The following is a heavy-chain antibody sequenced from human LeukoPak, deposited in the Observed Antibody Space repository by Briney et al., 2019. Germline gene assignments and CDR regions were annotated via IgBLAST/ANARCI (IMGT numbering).Heavy chain of an antibody. D-gene: IGHD3-10*01. J-gene: IGHJ4*02. CDR2: ITSSGSIK. Sequence: GGSLRLSCRASRFIFSDYYMGWVRQAPGKGLEWVSYITSSGSIKHYADSVKGRFTISRDNSKNTLFLHMNSLRAEDTAVYSCAKGYYGSGSYGWFDYWGQGTLVTVSS. CDR1: RFIFSDYY. V-gene: IGHV3-11*01. CDR3: AKGYYGSGSYGWFDY.